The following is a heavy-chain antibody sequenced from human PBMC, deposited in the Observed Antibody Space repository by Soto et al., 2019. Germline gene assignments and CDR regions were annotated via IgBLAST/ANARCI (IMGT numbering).Heavy chain of an antibody. CDR2: ISGSGGST. V-gene: IGHV3-23*01. D-gene: IGHD3-22*01. J-gene: IGHJ4*02. Sequence: GGSLRLSCAASGFTFSSSAVSWVRQAPGKGLEWVSAISGSGGSTYYADSVKGRFTISRDNSKNTLYLQMNSLRAEDTAVYYCAKDGPYDSSGYSFDYWGQGTLGTVS. CDR1: GFTFSSSA. CDR3: AKDGPYDSSGYSFDY.